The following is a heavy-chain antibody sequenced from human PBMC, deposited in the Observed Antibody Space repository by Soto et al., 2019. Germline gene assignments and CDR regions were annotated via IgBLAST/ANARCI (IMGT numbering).Heavy chain of an antibody. CDR3: ASLDYYESEISY. CDR1: GDIFGRHG. V-gene: IGHV1-69*02. J-gene: IGHJ4*02. D-gene: IGHD3-22*01. CDR2: IIPGVNVR. Sequence: QVQLVQSGAEVRQPGSSVTVSCKAPGDIFGRHGINWVRQAPGQGFEWMARIIPGVNVRNYAHNLHARVSIAADTSTNTFYKQLSSLRSDDAAVYFCASLDYYESEISYWGQGTQVTVAS.